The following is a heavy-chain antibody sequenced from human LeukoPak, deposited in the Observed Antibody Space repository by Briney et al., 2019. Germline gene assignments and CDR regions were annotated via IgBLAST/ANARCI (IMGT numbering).Heavy chain of an antibody. D-gene: IGHD1-1*01. CDR3: ARELERRYHWFDP. J-gene: IGHJ5*02. CDR1: GGSISSSSYY. V-gene: IGHV4-39*07. CDR2: IYTSGST. Sequence: SETLSLTCTVSGGSISSSSYYWGWIRQPPGKGLEWIGRIYTSGSTNYNPSLKSRVTMSVDTSKNQFSLKLSSVTAADTAVYYCARELERRYHWFDPWGQGTLVTVSS.